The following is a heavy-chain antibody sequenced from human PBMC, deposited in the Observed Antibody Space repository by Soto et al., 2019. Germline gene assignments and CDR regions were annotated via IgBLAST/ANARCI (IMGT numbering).Heavy chain of an antibody. J-gene: IGHJ1*01. V-gene: IGHV3-30*04. Sequence: QVQLVESGGGVVQPGRSLRLSCAASGFTFNSFTMHWVRKAPGKGLEWVAVISHDGSHKYTADSVKGRFTISRDDSKNTLYLQMNSLRVEDTAIYYCATWEERYFQDWGQGTLVTVSS. CDR3: ATWEERYFQD. CDR1: GFTFNSFT. D-gene: IGHD1-26*01. CDR2: ISHDGSHK.